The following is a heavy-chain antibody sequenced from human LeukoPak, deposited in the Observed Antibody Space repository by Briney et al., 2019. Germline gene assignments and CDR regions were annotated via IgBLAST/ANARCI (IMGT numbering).Heavy chain of an antibody. J-gene: IGHJ2*01. CDR3: ARASRNWGYWYLDL. D-gene: IGHD7-27*01. CDR2: VNPNTGDT. CDR1: GYTFTGYF. V-gene: IGHV1-2*02. Sequence: ASVKVSCKASGYTFTGYFIHWVRQAPGKGLEWMGWVNPNTGDTKYEQKFQGRVTMTRDTSINTAYMELSSLRSDDTAVYYCARASRNWGYWYLDLWGRGTLVTVSS.